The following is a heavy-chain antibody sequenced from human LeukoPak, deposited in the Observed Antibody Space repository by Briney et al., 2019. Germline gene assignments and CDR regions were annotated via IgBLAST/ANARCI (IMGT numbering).Heavy chain of an antibody. Sequence: SVKVSCKASGGTFSSYAISWVRQAPGQGLEWMGGIIPIFGTANYAQKFQGRVTITADKSTSTAYMELSSLRSEDTAVYYCARDGVLVVAATLYFDYWGQGTLVTVSS. CDR2: IIPIFGTA. V-gene: IGHV1-69*06. J-gene: IGHJ4*02. D-gene: IGHD2-15*01. CDR1: GGTFSSYA. CDR3: ARDGVLVVAATLYFDY.